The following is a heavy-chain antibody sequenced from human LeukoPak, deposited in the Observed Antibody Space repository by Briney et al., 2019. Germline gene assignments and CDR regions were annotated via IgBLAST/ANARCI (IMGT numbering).Heavy chain of an antibody. Sequence: ASVKVSCKASGYTFTSYDINWVRQATGQGLEWMGWMNPNSGNTGYAQKFQDRVTITRNTSISTAYMELSSLRSEDTAVYYCARGSSGWYNWFDPWGQGTLVTVSS. V-gene: IGHV1-8*03. CDR2: MNPNSGNT. CDR3: ARGSSGWYNWFDP. CDR1: GYTFTSYD. J-gene: IGHJ5*02. D-gene: IGHD6-19*01.